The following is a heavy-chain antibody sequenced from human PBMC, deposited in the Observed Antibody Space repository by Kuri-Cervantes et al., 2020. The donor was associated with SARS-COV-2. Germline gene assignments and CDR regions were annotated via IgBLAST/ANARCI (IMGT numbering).Heavy chain of an antibody. CDR3: AKDRVGVQDF. D-gene: IGHD2-21*01. J-gene: IGHJ4*02. Sequence: GSLRLSCAASGFNFSRTDMHWVRQAPGKGLEWVAVISHDGKNKKCIASGKGRFTVSRDNSQNTLYLHMKSLRSEDTAMYYCAKDRVGVQDFWGQGTLVTVSS. CDR2: ISHDGKNK. CDR1: GFNFSRTD. V-gene: IGHV3-30*18.